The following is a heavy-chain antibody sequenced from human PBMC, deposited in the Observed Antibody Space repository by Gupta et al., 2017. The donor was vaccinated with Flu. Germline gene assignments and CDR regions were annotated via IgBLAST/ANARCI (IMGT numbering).Heavy chain of an antibody. J-gene: IGHJ3*02. Sequence: QVQLQQWGAGLLKPSETLSLTCAVYGGSFSGYYWSWIRQPPGKGLEWIGEINHSGSTNYNPSLKSRVTISVDTSKNQFSLKLSSVTAADTAVYYCARDSGLKVIGAFDIWGQGTMVTVSS. D-gene: IGHD1-26*01. CDR3: ARDSGLKVIGAFDI. CDR2: INHSGST. CDR1: GGSFSGYY. V-gene: IGHV4-34*01.